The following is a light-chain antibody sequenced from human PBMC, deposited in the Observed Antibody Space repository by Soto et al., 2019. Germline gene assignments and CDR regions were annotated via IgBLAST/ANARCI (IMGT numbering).Light chain of an antibody. V-gene: IGLV2-14*01. J-gene: IGLJ1*01. Sequence: QSVLTQPASVSGSPGQSITISCTGTSSDIGGYKYVSWYQQHPGKAPKLMIYDVNNRPSGVSNRFSGSKSGNTASLTISGLQAEDEADYYCSSYRSGSSYVFGTGTKVTVL. CDR2: DVN. CDR1: SSDIGGYKY. CDR3: SSYRSGSSYV.